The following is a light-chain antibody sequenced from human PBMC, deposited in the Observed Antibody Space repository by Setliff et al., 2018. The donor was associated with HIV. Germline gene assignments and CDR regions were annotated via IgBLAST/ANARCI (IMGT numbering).Light chain of an antibody. CDR3: SSYTSSSTYV. V-gene: IGLV2-14*01. Sequence: QSVLTQPASVSGSPGQSITISCTATTSDVGGYNYVSWYQHHPGKAPKLMIYEVSNRPSGVSNRFSGSKSGNTASLTISGLQAEDGADYFCSSYTSSSTYVFGAGTKVTVL. CDR2: EVS. J-gene: IGLJ1*01. CDR1: TSDVGGYNY.